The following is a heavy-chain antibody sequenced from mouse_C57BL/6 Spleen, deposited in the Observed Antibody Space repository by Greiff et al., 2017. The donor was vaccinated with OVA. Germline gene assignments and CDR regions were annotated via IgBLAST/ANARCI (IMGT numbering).Heavy chain of an antibody. CDR2: IYPRSGNT. Sequence: QVQLQQSGAELARPGASVKLSCKASGYTFTSYGISWVKQRTGQGLEWIGEIYPRSGNTYYNEKFKGKATLTADKPSSTAYMELRSLTSEDSAVYFCGYYSNPLWGMDYWGQGTSVTVSS. V-gene: IGHV1-81*01. J-gene: IGHJ4*01. D-gene: IGHD2-5*01. CDR3: GYYSNPLWGMDY. CDR1: GYTFTSYG.